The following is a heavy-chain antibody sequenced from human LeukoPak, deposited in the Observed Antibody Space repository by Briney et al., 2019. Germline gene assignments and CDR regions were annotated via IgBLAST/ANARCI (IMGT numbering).Heavy chain of an antibody. V-gene: IGHV1-8*03. CDR2: MNPNSGNT. Sequence: ASVKVSCKASGYTLTSYDINWVRQATGQGLEWMGLMNPNSGNTGYAQKFQGRVTITRNTSISTAYMELSSLRSEDTAVYYCARDQIVAIFGVVDSDAFDIWGQGTMVTVSS. D-gene: IGHD3-3*01. J-gene: IGHJ3*02. CDR3: ARDQIVAIFGVVDSDAFDI. CDR1: GYTLTSYD.